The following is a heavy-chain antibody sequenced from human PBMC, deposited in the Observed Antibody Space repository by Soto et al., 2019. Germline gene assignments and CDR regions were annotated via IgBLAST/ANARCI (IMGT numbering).Heavy chain of an antibody. J-gene: IGHJ3*01. D-gene: IGHD1-20*01. Sequence: EVQLVESGGGLVQPGGSLRLSCAASGFTISSYVMSWVRQAPGKGLEWVSGISGSGGYTYYADAVKGRFTVSRDNSKNTLYLQMNSLRPEDTAVYFCVKSNWHDGRLGAFDFWGQGTMVTVSS. V-gene: IGHV3-23*04. CDR3: VKSNWHDGRLGAFDF. CDR2: ISGSGGYT. CDR1: GFTISSYV.